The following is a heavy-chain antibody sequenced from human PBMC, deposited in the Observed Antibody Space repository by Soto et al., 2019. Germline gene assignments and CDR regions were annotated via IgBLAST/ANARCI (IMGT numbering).Heavy chain of an antibody. Sequence: AVKVSCKASGGTFSSYAISWVRQAPGQGLEWMGGIIPIFGTANYAQKFQGRVTITADKSTSTAYMELSSLRSEDTAVYCCARYYDSSGYHLYFDYWGQGTLVTVSS. CDR3: ARYYDSSGYHLYFDY. CDR1: GGTFSSYA. V-gene: IGHV1-69*06. D-gene: IGHD3-22*01. J-gene: IGHJ4*02. CDR2: IIPIFGTA.